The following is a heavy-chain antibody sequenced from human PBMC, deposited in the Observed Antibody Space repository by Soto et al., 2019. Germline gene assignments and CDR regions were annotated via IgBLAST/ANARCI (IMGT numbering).Heavy chain of an antibody. J-gene: IGHJ6*02. Sequence: QVQLVQSGAEVKNPGASVKVSCKTFGYTFTSYGIGWARQAPGQGLEWMGWINTYNGNTNYAQNHQGRVTLTTDTSTSTAYMELRSLRSNDTAIYYCAMVDVYVTPSPQDVWGQGTTVTVSS. V-gene: IGHV1-18*01. D-gene: IGHD3-16*01. CDR2: INTYNGNT. CDR3: AMVDVYVTPSPQDV. CDR1: GYTFTSYG.